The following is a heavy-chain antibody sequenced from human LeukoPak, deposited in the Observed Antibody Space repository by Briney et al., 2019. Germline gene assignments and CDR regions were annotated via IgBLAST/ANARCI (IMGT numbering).Heavy chain of an antibody. D-gene: IGHD6-13*01. CDR2: ISYDGSNE. CDR1: GFTFSSYA. CDR3: ASRYSSSWYVLDY. V-gene: IGHV3-30-3*01. Sequence: GGSLRLSCAASGFTFSSYAMHWVRQAPGKGLEWVAVISYDGSNEYYADSVKGRFTISRDNSKNTLYLQMNSLRAEDTAVYYCASRYSSSWYVLDYWGQGTLVTISS. J-gene: IGHJ4*02.